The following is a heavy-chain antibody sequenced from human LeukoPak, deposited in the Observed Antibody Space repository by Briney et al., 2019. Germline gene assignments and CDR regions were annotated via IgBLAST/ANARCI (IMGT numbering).Heavy chain of an antibody. Sequence: GGSLRLSCTASGFTFSSYAMSWVRQAPGKGLEWVSAISGSGGSTYYADSVKGRFTISRDNSKNTLYLQMNSLRAEDTAVYYCAKAYYYDSSGDAFDIWGQGTMVTVSS. J-gene: IGHJ3*02. V-gene: IGHV3-23*01. CDR2: ISGSGGST. CDR3: AKAYYYDSSGDAFDI. D-gene: IGHD3-22*01. CDR1: GFTFSSYA.